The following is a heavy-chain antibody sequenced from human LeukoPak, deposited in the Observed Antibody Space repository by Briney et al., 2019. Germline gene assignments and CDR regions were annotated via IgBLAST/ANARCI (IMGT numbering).Heavy chain of an antibody. CDR3: LYGSGSSFDY. CDR2: ISSNGGST. Sequence: GGSLRLSCSASGFTFSSYAMHWVRLAPGKGLEYVSAISSNGGSTYYADSVKGRFTISRDNSKNTLYLQMSSLRAEDTAVYYCLYGSGSSFDYWGQGTLVTVSS. CDR1: GFTFSSYA. D-gene: IGHD3-10*01. J-gene: IGHJ4*02. V-gene: IGHV3-64D*06.